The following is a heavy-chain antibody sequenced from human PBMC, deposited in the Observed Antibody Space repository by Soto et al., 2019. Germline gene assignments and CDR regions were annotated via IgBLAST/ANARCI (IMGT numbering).Heavy chain of an antibody. J-gene: IGHJ4*02. Sequence: SETLSLTCTVSGASISGYHWSWIRQPPGKGLEWIGNIYYSESTIYNPSLKSRVTISVDTSKNHFSLKLNSVTAADTAVYYCARHEFVAVPATISYWGQGTLVTVSS. CDR3: ARHEFVAVPATISY. V-gene: IGHV4-59*08. D-gene: IGHD2-2*01. CDR1: GASISGYH. CDR2: IYYSEST.